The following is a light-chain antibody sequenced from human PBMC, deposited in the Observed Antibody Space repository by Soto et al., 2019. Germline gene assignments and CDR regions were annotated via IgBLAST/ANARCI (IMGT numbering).Light chain of an antibody. CDR2: DAS. J-gene: IGKJ1*01. CDR3: QQASDYPLT. V-gene: IGKV1-5*01. CDR1: QSISSW. Sequence: DIQMTQSPSTLSASVGDRVTITCRASQSISSWLAWYQQKPGKAPKLLIYDASSLESGVPSRFSGSGSGTEFTLTISSLQPGDFATYYCQQASDYPLTFGLGTKVDIK.